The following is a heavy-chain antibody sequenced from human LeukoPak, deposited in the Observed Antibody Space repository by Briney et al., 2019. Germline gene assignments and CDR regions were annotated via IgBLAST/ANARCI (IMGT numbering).Heavy chain of an antibody. CDR1: GYTFTTYA. D-gene: IGHD3-9*01. CDR2: INAGNGNT. V-gene: IGHV1-3*01. J-gene: IGHJ4*02. CDR3: AREHDVLTGYSLDY. Sequence: GASVKVSCTSSGYTFTTYAIHWVRQAPGQRLEYMGWINAGNGNTKYSQNFQGRVTITRDTSASTAYMELSSLRSEDTAVYYCAREHDVLTGYSLDYWGQGTLVTVSS.